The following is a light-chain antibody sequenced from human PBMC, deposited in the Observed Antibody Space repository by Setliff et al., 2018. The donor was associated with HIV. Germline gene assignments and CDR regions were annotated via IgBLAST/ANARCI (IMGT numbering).Light chain of an antibody. CDR3: SSYTSTSTLVG. V-gene: IGLV2-14*03. Sequence: QSVLTQPASVSGSPGQSITISCTGTSSDVGGYNYVSWYQQHPGKAPKLRIYDVSNRPSGVSNRFSGSKSGNTASLTISGLQAEDGADYYCSSYTSTSTLVGFGTGTKGTVL. CDR1: SSDVGGYNY. CDR2: DVS. J-gene: IGLJ1*01.